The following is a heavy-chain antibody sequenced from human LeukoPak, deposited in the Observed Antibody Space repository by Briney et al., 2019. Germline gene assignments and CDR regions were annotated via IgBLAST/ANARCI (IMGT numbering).Heavy chain of an antibody. J-gene: IGHJ4*02. CDR2: ISAYNGET. V-gene: IGHV1-18*01. CDR3: ARIAERQLAYYFDY. D-gene: IGHD1-1*01. CDR1: GFTFTNYG. Sequence: VASVKVSCKASGFTFTNYGFTWVRQAPGQGLEWMGWISAYNGETNYAQKLQGRVTMTTDTSTGTAYMELRSLRSDDTAVYYCARIAERQLAYYFDYWGQGTLVTVSS.